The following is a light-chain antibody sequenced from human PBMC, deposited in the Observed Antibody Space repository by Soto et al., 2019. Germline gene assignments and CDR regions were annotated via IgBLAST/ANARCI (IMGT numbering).Light chain of an antibody. J-gene: IGLJ1*01. V-gene: IGLV8-61*01. Sequence: QTVVTQEPSFSVSPGRTVTLTCGLSSGSVSTSNYPSWYQQTPGQAPRRLIYSTNLRSSGVPDRFSGSILGNKAALTITGAQAEDESDYYCVLYMGSDIYDVGTGTKLTVL. CDR3: VLYMGSDIYD. CDR2: STN. CDR1: SGSVSTSNY.